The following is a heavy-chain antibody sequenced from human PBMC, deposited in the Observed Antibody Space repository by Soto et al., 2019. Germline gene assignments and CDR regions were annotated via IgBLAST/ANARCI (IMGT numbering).Heavy chain of an antibody. Sequence: PSETLSLTCTVSGGSTSSSSYYWGWIRQPPGKGLEWIGNIYYSGSAYYNPSLKSRVTISVDTSKNQFSLKLSSVTAADTAVYYCARRPLVGYFQHWGQGTLVTVSS. J-gene: IGHJ1*01. CDR2: IYYSGSA. CDR1: GGSTSSSSYY. D-gene: IGHD3-9*01. CDR3: ARRPLVGYFQH. V-gene: IGHV4-39*01.